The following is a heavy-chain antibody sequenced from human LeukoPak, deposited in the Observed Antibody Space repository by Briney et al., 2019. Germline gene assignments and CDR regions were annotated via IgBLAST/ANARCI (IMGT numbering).Heavy chain of an antibody. D-gene: IGHD6-19*01. CDR1: GGSISGTSFY. J-gene: IGHJ4*02. CDR3: ARLAVAGLPYYFDY. CDR2: ISYSGST. Sequence: PSETLSLTCTVSGGSISGTSFYWGWIRQPPGKGLEWVGSISYSGSTYYNPSLKSRVTISLDTSKNQFSLKLSSVTAADTAVYYCARLAVAGLPYYFDYWGQGTLVTVSS. V-gene: IGHV4-39*07.